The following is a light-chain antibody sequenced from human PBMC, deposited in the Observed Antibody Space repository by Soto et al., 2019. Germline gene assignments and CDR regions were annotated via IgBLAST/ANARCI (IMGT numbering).Light chain of an antibody. V-gene: IGLV2-14*01. CDR2: EVS. CDR3: SSYSSSSTHYV. J-gene: IGLJ1*01. Sequence: QSLLTQPACVSGSRGQSVTISCTGTIGDIGFYKYVSWYQQHPGKAPKVLIYEVSIRPSGVSNRFSGSKSGNTASLTISGLQSEDEADYYCSSYSSSSTHYVFGTGTKVTVL. CDR1: IGDIGFYKY.